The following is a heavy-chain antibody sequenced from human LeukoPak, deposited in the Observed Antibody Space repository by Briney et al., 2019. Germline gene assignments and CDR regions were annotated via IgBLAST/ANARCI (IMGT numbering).Heavy chain of an antibody. D-gene: IGHD3-3*01. Sequence: PSETLSLTCTVSGGSISGYYWSWIRQPAGKGLEWIGRIYSSGNTNYHPSLKSRVTISIDTSKSQVSLKLTSVTAADTAVYYCARTSTIFGVVISYYFDYWGQGTLVTVSS. CDR1: GGSISGYY. CDR3: ARTSTIFGVVISYYFDY. CDR2: IYSSGNT. V-gene: IGHV4-4*07. J-gene: IGHJ4*02.